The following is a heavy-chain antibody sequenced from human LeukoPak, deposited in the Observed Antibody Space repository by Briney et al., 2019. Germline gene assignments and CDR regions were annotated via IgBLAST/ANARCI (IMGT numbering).Heavy chain of an antibody. J-gene: IGHJ4*02. V-gene: IGHV3-23*01. D-gene: IGHD3-10*01. Sequence: GGSLRLSCAASGFTFSSYAMSWVRQAPGKGLEWVSAISGSGGSTYYADSVKGRFTISRDNSGNTLYLQMTSLRPEDTAVYYCVKPARGSGIQYGFDSWGQGTLVTVSS. CDR2: ISGSGGST. CDR1: GFTFSSYA. CDR3: VKPARGSGIQYGFDS.